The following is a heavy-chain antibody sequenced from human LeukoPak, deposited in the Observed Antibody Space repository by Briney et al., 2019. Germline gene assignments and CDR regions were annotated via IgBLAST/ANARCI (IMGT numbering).Heavy chain of an antibody. D-gene: IGHD7-27*01. J-gene: IGHJ4*02. Sequence: SETLSLTCTVSGGSISSSSYYWGWIRQPPGKGLEWIGSIYYSGSTYYNPSLKSRVTISVDTSKNQFSLKLSSVTAADTAVYYCARQTWGFDYWGQGTLVTVSS. CDR1: GGSISSSSYY. V-gene: IGHV4-39*01. CDR2: IYYSGST. CDR3: ARQTWGFDY.